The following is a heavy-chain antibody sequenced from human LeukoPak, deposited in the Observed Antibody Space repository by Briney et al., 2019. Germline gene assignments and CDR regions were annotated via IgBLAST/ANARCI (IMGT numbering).Heavy chain of an antibody. Sequence: GGSLRLSCAASGFTFSSYRMNWVRHAPGKGLEWVSSISSSSSYIYYAHSVTGRFTISSDNATSYLYLQMNSLRADDPAVFYCARGKTRGSFDYWGQGTLVTVSS. J-gene: IGHJ4*02. CDR1: GFTFSSYR. CDR3: ARGKTRGSFDY. V-gene: IGHV3-21*04. D-gene: IGHD2-8*02. CDR2: ISSSSSYI.